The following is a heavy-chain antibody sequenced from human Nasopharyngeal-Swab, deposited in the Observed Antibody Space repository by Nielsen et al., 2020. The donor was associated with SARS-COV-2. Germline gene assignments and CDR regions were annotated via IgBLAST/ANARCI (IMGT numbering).Heavy chain of an antibody. CDR1: GYTFTAYY. CDR3: ARKLQLVRPFDS. V-gene: IGHV1-2*06. Sequence: ASVRVSCKTCGYTFTAYYIHWVRQAPGQGLEWMGRINPNTGGTNHAQKFQGRFTMTRDTSISTAYMEVSSLRSDDTAVYYCARKLQLVRPFDSGGQGTLVTVSS. D-gene: IGHD2-15*01. CDR2: INPNTGGT. J-gene: IGHJ4*02.